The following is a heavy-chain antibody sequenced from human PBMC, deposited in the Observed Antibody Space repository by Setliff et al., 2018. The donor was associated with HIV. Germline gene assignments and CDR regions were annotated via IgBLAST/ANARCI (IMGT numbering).Heavy chain of an antibody. CDR3: ARDVEHMMDV. V-gene: IGHV4-38-2*02. CDR1: GYSISSGYY. CDR2: IYHSGST. J-gene: IGHJ6*02. Sequence: KPSETLSLTCTVSGYSISSGYYWGWIRQPPGKGLEWIGSIYHSGSTYYNPSLKSRVTISVDTSKNQFSLKLSSVTAADTAVYYCARDVEHMMDVWGQGTTVTVSS.